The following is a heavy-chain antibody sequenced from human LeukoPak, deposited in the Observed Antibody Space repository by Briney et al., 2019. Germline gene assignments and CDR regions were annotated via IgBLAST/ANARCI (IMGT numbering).Heavy chain of an antibody. V-gene: IGHV3-74*01. CDR2: INSDGSST. CDR3: ARDPDGSGSYANNWFDP. Sequence: GGSLRLSCAASGFTFSSYNMNWVRQAPGKGLVWVSRINSDGSSTSYADSVKGRFTISRDNAKNTLYLQMNSLRAEDTAVYYCARDPDGSGSYANNWFDPWGQGTLVTVSS. J-gene: IGHJ5*02. D-gene: IGHD3-10*01. CDR1: GFTFSSYN.